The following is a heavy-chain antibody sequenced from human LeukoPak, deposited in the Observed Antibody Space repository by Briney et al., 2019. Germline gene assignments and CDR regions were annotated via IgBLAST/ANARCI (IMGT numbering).Heavy chain of an antibody. V-gene: IGHV3-48*01. D-gene: IGHD4-17*01. Sequence: GGSLRLSCAASGFTFSSYSMNWVRQAPGKGLEWVSYISSSSSTIYYADSVKGRFTISRDNAKNSLYLQMSSLRVEDTAIYYCARDRRATVTTAAFDYWGQGTLVTVSS. CDR1: GFTFSSYS. CDR3: ARDRRATVTTAAFDY. CDR2: ISSSSSTI. J-gene: IGHJ4*02.